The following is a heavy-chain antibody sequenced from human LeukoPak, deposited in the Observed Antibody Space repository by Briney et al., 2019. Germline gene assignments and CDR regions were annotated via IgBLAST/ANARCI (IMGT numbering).Heavy chain of an antibody. CDR3: ARLSYSGSYSGLAYFDY. CDR1: GYSFTSYW. V-gene: IGHV5-51*01. Sequence: GESLKISCKGSGYSFTSYWIGWVRQMPGKGLEWMGIIYPGDSDTRYSPSFQGQVTISADKSISTAYLQWSSLKASDTAMYYCARLSYSGSYSGLAYFDYWGQGTLVTVSS. CDR2: IYPGDSDT. J-gene: IGHJ4*02. D-gene: IGHD1-26*01.